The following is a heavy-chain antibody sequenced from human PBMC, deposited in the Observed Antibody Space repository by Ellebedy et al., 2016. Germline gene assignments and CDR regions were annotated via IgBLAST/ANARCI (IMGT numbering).Heavy chain of an antibody. CDR1: GFTFSGSA. CDR2: IRSKANSYAT. CDR3: TRHLDYDGIDY. V-gene: IGHV3-73*01. J-gene: IGHJ4*02. Sequence: GESLKISCAASGFTFSGSAMHWVRQASGKGLEWVGRIRSKANSYATAYAASVKGRFTISRDDSKNTAYLQMNSLKTEDTAVYYCTRHLDYDGIDYWGQGTLVTVSS. D-gene: IGHD4-17*01.